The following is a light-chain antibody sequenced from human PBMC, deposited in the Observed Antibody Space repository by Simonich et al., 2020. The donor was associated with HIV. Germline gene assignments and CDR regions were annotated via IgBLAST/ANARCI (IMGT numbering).Light chain of an antibody. CDR2: WTS. CDR1: QSVLYSSNNKNY. Sequence: DIVMTQSPDSLAVSLGERATINCKSSQSVLYSSNNKNYLAWYQQKPRQPPRLLIYWTSTRESGVPDRFSGSGSGTDFTLTISSLQAEDVAVYYCQQYNNWPPYTFGQRTKLEIK. CDR3: QQYNNWPPYT. J-gene: IGKJ2*01. V-gene: IGKV4-1*01.